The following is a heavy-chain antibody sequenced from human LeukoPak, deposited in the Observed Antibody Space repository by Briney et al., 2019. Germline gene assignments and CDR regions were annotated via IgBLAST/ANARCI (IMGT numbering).Heavy chain of an antibody. V-gene: IGHV3-21*01. D-gene: IGHD3-22*01. CDR2: ISSGSSYI. CDR3: ASAWHLGIVVVMLDY. CDR1: GFTFSSYT. J-gene: IGHJ4*02. Sequence: GGSLRLSCAASGFTFSSYTMNWVRQAPGKGLEWVSIISSGSSYIHYADSVKGRFTISRDNAKNSLYLQMNSLRAEDTAVYYCASAWHLGIVVVMLDYWGQGTLVTVSS.